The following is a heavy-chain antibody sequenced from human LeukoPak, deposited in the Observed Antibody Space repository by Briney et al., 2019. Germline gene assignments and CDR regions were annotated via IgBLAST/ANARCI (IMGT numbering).Heavy chain of an antibody. CDR1: GYTFTSYG. V-gene: IGHV1-18*04. CDR3: ARDARGYCSSTSCPVAAFDI. J-gene: IGHJ3*02. D-gene: IGHD2-2*01. CDR2: ISAYNGNT. Sequence: ASVKVSCKASGYTFTSYGISWVRQAPGQGLEWMGWISAYNGNTNYAQKLQGRVTMTIDTSTSTAYMELRSLRSDDTAVYYCARDARGYCSSTSCPVAAFDIWGQGTMVTVSS.